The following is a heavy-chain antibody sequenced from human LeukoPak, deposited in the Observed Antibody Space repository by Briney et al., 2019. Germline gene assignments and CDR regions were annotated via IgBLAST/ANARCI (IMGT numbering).Heavy chain of an antibody. CDR1: GGSVSSATSY. J-gene: IGHJ6*02. D-gene: IGHD3-3*02. CDR3: AREELRSISRYYYYAMDV. CDR2: IHYSGST. V-gene: IGHV4-61*01. Sequence: SETLSLTCTVSGGSVSSATSYWSWIRQPPGKGLEWIGDIHYSGSTNFNSSLKSRVTISLDTAKNQFSLKLSSVTAADTAVYYCAREELRSISRYYYYAMDVWGQGTTVTVSS.